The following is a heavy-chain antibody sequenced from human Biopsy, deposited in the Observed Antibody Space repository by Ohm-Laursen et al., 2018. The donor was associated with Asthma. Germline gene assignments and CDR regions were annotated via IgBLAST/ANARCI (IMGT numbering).Heavy chain of an antibody. V-gene: IGHV1-69*01. CDR3: ARGYSGSDRIVYYYSGLEV. CDR1: GDSFSNYA. D-gene: IGHD5-12*01. CDR2: LILVLGTP. Sequence: YPVKVSCKASGDSFSNYAISWVRQAPGQGLEWMGGLILVLGTPDQAQMFEGRVTITADESTSTAYMELSSLSSEDTAVYYCARGYSGSDRIVYYYSGLEVWGQGTTVTVSS. J-gene: IGHJ6*02.